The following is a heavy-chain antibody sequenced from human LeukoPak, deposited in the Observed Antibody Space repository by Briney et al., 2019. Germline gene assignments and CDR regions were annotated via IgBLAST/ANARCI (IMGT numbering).Heavy chain of an antibody. CDR2: ISAYNGNT. Sequence: ASATVSCKASGFTFTSYSISWVRQAPGQGLEWIRWISAYNGNTNYAQKLQGRVTMTTDTSTSTVYMQLRSLRSDDTAVYYCARESSGSWISYYYYYMDVWGKGTTVTVSS. D-gene: IGHD3-10*01. J-gene: IGHJ6*03. V-gene: IGHV1-18*01. CDR3: ARESSGSWISYYYYYMDV. CDR1: GFTFTSYS.